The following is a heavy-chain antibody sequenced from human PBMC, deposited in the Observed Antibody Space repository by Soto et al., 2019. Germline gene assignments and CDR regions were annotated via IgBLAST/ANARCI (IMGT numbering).Heavy chain of an antibody. D-gene: IGHD2-8*02. CDR1: GFTFSNFE. CDR3: AKATATGGGAFDI. Sequence: PGGSLRLSCAASGFTFSNFEMHWVRQAPGKGLEWVSYINTAGSTKYYAESVKGRFTISRDRSKNTVYLQMNSLTAGDTAVYYCAKATATGGGAFDICGQGTMVTVSS. CDR2: INTAGSTK. V-gene: IGHV3-48*03. J-gene: IGHJ3*02.